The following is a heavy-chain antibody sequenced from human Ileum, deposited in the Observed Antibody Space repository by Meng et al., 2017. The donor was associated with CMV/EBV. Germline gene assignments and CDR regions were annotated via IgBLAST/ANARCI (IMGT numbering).Heavy chain of an antibody. D-gene: IGHD1-1*01. Sequence: HLQLRGPGPGLVKPAETPSLTCTGSGDPISRGSHYWAWIRQSPGKRLEWIGSMLFSEIADYNPSLKSRVTISLDATQTQFSLRLTSVTAADTAVYFFARDLTNNWFYYWGQGTLVTVSS. V-gene: IGHV4-39*07. CDR2: MLFSEIA. CDR3: ARDLTNNWFYY. J-gene: IGHJ4*02. CDR1: GDPISRGSHY.